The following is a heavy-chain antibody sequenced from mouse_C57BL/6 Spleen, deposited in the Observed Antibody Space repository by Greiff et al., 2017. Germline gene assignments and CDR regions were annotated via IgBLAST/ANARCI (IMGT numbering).Heavy chain of an antibody. CDR1: GYTFTDYE. J-gene: IGHJ1*03. D-gene: IGHD1-1*01. Sequence: VQLQQSGAELVRPGASVTLSCKASGYTFTDYEMHWVKQTPVHGLEWIGAIDPETGGTAYNQKFKGKAILTADKSSSTAYMELRSLTSEDSAVYYCTRGNYGSYWYFDVWGTGTTVTVSS. CDR2: IDPETGGT. CDR3: TRGNYGSYWYFDV. V-gene: IGHV1-15*01.